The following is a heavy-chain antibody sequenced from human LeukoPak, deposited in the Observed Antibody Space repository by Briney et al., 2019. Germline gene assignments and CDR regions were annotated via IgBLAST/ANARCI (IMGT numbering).Heavy chain of an antibody. CDR3: AREKMTTITTIDY. D-gene: IGHD4-11*01. V-gene: IGHV4-4*07. CDR2: IYISGTP. J-gene: IGHJ4*02. CDR1: GDSISTYY. Sequence: SDTLSLTCSVSGDSISTYYWTWTRQPAGKGLEWIGRIYISGTPNYNPSLRGRVTMSIDTSMNQFSLKLTSVTAADTAVYYCAREKMTTITTIDYWGQGTLVTVSS.